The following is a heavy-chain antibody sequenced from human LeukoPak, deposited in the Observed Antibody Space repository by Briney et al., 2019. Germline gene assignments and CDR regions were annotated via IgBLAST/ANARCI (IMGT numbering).Heavy chain of an antibody. V-gene: IGHV1-18*04. Sequence: ASVKVSCKASGYTFTDYYIHWVPQAPGQGLEWRGGISGYNGNTNYAQQFRGRVTMTTDTSTSTAYMELKSLRFDDTAVYYCARNGFRYSSRYFDYWGQGPLVTVSS. J-gene: IGHJ4*02. CDR2: ISGYNGNT. CDR3: ARNGFRYSSRYFDY. D-gene: IGHD6-13*01. CDR1: GYTFTDYY.